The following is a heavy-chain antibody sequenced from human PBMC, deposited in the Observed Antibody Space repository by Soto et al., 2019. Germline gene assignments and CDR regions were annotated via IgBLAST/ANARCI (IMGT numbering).Heavy chain of an antibody. CDR2: IDWDDDK. CDR3: ARSGEARSYYYGMDV. CDR1: GFSLSTSGMC. J-gene: IGHJ6*02. D-gene: IGHD4-17*01. V-gene: IGHV2-70*01. Sequence: GSGPTLVNPTQTLTLTCTFSGFSLSTSGMCVSWIRQPPGKALEWLALIDWDDDKYYSTSLKTRLTISKDTPKNQVVLTMTNMDPVDTATYYCARSGEARSYYYGMDVWGQGTTVTVSS.